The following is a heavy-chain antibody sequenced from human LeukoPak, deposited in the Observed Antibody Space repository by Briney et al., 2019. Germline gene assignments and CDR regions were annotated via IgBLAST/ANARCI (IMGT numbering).Heavy chain of an antibody. CDR2: VYSEGAT. CDR1: GFSVTSYA. J-gene: IGHJ5*02. Sequence: GGSLRLSCVASGFSVTSYAVSWVRQAPGKAPEWVSLVYSEGATHYADSVQGRFITSRDIFKNTLYLQMSNLRIEDTGVYHCVRDRAEGRAWVEFDPWGQGTVVTVSS. V-gene: IGHV3-66*02. CDR3: VRDRAEGRAWVEFDP.